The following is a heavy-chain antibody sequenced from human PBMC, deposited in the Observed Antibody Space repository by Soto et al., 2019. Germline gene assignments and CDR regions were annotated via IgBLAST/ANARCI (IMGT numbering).Heavy chain of an antibody. J-gene: IGHJ4*02. Sequence: PSETLSLTCAVSGDSISRSYWWCCVRQFPGKGLEWIGSIYYSGSTIYNPSLKSRVTISVDRSKNQFSLKLSSVTAADTAVYSCARHFSVDYFDYWGQGALVTVSS. CDR2: IYYSGST. V-gene: IGHV4-39*01. CDR3: ARHFSVDYFDY. CDR1: GDSISRSYW.